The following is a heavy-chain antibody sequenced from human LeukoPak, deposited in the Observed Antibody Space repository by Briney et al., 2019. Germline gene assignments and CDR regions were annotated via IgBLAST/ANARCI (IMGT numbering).Heavy chain of an antibody. J-gene: IGHJ4*02. D-gene: IGHD3-22*01. Sequence: ASVEVSCKASGYTFTSYGISWVRQAPGQGLEWMGWISAYNGNTNYAQKLQGRVTMTTDTSTSTAYMELRSLRSDDTAVYYCARDNPYYDSSGYYFFDYWGQGTLVTVSS. V-gene: IGHV1-18*01. CDR3: ARDNPYYDSSGYYFFDY. CDR1: GYTFTSYG. CDR2: ISAYNGNT.